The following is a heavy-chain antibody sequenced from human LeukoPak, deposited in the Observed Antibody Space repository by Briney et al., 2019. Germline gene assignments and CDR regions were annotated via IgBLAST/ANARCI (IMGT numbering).Heavy chain of an antibody. D-gene: IGHD5-18*01. CDR1: GYSFTSYW. J-gene: IGHJ4*02. V-gene: IGHV5-51*01. Sequence: GESLKISCKGSGYSFTSYWIGWVRQMPGKGLEWMGIIYPGDSDTRYSPSFQGQVTISADKSISTAYLQWSSLKASDTAMYYCARRGYSYGMPHAHFDYWGQGTLVTVSS. CDR3: ARRGYSYGMPHAHFDY. CDR2: IYPGDSDT.